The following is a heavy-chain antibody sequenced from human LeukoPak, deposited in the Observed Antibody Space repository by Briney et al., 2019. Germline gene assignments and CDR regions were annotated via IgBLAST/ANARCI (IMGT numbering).Heavy chain of an antibody. V-gene: IGHV1-58*02. CDR3: AAVFVFTFAILPP. CDR2: IVVGSGNT. J-gene: IGHJ5*02. D-gene: IGHD2-21*01. Sequence: SVKVSCKASGFTFTSSAMQWVRQARGQRLEWIGWIVVGSGNTNYAQKFQERVTITRDMSTSTAYMELSSLRSEDTAVYYCAAVFVFTFAILPPWGQGTLVTVSS. CDR1: GFTFTSSA.